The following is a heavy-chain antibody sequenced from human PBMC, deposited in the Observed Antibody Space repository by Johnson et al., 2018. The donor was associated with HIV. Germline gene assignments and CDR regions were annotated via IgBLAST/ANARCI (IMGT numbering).Heavy chain of an antibody. CDR3: ARVGVSVSFFFNAFDI. V-gene: IGHV3-20*04. CDR1: GFTFDDYG. Sequence: MQLVESGGGVVRPGGSLRLSCAASGFTFDDYGMSWVRQAPGKGLEWVSGINWNGGSTGYADSVKGRFTISSDNAKNSLYLQMNSLRAEDTAFYYCARVGVSVSFFFNAFDIWGQGTMVTVSS. CDR2: INWNGGST. D-gene: IGHD1-26*01. J-gene: IGHJ3*02.